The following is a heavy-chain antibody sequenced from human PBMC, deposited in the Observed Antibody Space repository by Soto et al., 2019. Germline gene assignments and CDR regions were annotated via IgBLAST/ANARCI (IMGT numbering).Heavy chain of an antibody. J-gene: IGHJ6*02. V-gene: IGHV4-59*12. D-gene: IGHD3-10*01. CDR3: ARGRDYYGSGSYYFPLGYYYYGMDV. Sequence: PSETLSLTCTVSGGSISSYYWSWIRKPPGKGLEWIGYIYYSGSTNYNPALKSRVTISVDTSKNQFSLKLSSVTAADTAVYYCARGRDYYGSGSYYFPLGYYYYGMDVWGQGTTVTVSS. CDR1: GGSISSYY. CDR2: IYYSGST.